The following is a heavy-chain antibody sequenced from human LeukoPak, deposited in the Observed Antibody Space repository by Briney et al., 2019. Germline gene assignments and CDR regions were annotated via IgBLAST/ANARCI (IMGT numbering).Heavy chain of an antibody. V-gene: IGHV3-33*08. D-gene: IGHD1-26*01. J-gene: IGHJ3*02. CDR3: ARDELVGATYTQDAFDI. Sequence: GGSLRLSCAASGFTFSSYWMHWVRQAPGKGLEWVAVIWYDGSNKYYADSVKGRFTISRDNSKNTLYLQMNSLRAEDTAVYYCARDELVGATYTQDAFDIWGQGTMVTVSS. CDR1: GFTFSSYW. CDR2: IWYDGSNK.